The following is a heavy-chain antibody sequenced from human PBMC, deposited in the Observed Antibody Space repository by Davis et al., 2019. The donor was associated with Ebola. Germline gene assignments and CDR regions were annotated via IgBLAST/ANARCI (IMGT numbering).Heavy chain of an antibody. CDR3: ARDHGGYDLGYYYGMDV. V-gene: IGHV1-69*06. CDR1: AGTFSSYA. CDR2: IIPIFGTA. Sequence: AASVKVSCKASAGTFSSYAISRVRQAPGQGLEWMGGIIPIFGTANYAQKFQGRVTITADKSTSTAYMELSSLRSEDTAVYYCARDHGGYDLGYYYGMDVWGQGTTVTVSS. D-gene: IGHD5-12*01. J-gene: IGHJ6*02.